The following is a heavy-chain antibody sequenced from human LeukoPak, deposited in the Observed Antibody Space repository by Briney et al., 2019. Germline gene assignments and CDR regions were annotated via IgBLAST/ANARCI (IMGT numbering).Heavy chain of an antibody. V-gene: IGHV3-30*04. CDR2: ISYDGSNK. J-gene: IGHJ4*02. D-gene: IGHD6-19*01. Sequence: GGSLRLSCAASGFTFSSYAMHWVRQAPGKGLEWVAVISYDGSNKYYADSVKGRFTISRDNSKNTLYLQMNSLRAEDTAVYYCALNRGSGWYFHYWGQGTLVTVSS. CDR3: ALNRGSGWYFHY. CDR1: GFTFSSYA.